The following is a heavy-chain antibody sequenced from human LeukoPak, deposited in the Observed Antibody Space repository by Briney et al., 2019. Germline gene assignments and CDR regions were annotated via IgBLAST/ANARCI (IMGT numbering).Heavy chain of an antibody. CDR3: ARSIRRIAAAGSPLDY. D-gene: IGHD6-13*01. Sequence: SETLSLTCAVYGGSFSGYYWSWIRQPPGKGLEWIGEINHSGSTNYNPSLKSRVTISVDTSKNQFSLKLSSVTAADTAVYYCARSIRRIAAAGSPLDYWGQGSLVTVSS. V-gene: IGHV4-34*01. J-gene: IGHJ4*02. CDR2: INHSGST. CDR1: GGSFSGYY.